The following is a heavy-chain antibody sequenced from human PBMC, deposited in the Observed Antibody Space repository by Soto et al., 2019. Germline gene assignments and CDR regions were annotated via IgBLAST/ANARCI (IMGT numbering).Heavy chain of an antibody. D-gene: IGHD2-21*02. CDR3: GRDALRYGMDV. Sequence: QVQLQESGPGLVKPSQTLSLTCTVSGGSISSGDYYWSWIRQPPGKGLEWIGYIYYSGLTYYHPSLTSRDTISVDTFRNQCSLELSSVTAADTAVYCCGRDALRYGMDVWGQGTTVTVSS. V-gene: IGHV4-30-4*01. J-gene: IGHJ6*02. CDR2: IYYSGLT. CDR1: GGSISSGDYY.